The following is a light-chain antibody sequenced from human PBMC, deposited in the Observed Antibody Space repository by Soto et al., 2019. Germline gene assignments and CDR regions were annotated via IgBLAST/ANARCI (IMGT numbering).Light chain of an antibody. CDR1: QTIDNT. J-gene: IGKJ5*01. V-gene: IGKV3-20*01. CDR2: DAS. Sequence: EIVMTQSPATLSLSPGERATLSCRASQTIDNTLAWYQRKPGQAPRLLIYDASNRATGIPARFSGSGSGTDFTLTISGLEPEDFAVYYCQQYGSSPPSSTFGQGTRLEIK. CDR3: QQYGSSPPSST.